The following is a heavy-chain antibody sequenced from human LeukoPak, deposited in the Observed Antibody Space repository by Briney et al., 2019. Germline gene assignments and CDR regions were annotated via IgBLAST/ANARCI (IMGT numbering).Heavy chain of an antibody. J-gene: IGHJ3*01. CDR2: LNEDGGYT. CDR3: ARDRSGYANDAFDF. CDR1: GFTFSIYA. D-gene: IGHD3-3*01. V-gene: IGHV3-23*01. Sequence: GGSLRLSCAASGFTFSIYAMSWVRQAPGKGLAWVSGLNEDGGYTYYADSVKGRFTISRDNSKNTMFLQMNSLRAEDTAVYHCARDRSGYANDAFDFWGQGTMVTVSS.